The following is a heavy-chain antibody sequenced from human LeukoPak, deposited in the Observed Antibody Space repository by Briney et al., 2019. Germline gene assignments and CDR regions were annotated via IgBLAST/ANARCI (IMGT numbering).Heavy chain of an antibody. CDR2: IYPGDSDT. CDR1: EDSFTNYW. D-gene: IGHD1-26*01. CDR3: ARHRPTSNDAFDI. Sequence: RGESLKISCKGSEDSFTNYWIGWVRQMPGKGLECMGIIYPGDSDTRYSPSFQGQVTISADKSSSTAYLQWSSLKASDTAMYYCARHRPTSNDAFDIWGQGTMVTVSS. J-gene: IGHJ3*02. V-gene: IGHV5-51*01.